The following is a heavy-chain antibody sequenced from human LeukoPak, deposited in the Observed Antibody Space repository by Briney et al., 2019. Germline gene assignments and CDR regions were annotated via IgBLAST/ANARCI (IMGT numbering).Heavy chain of an antibody. CDR3: ARDWRDALDI. V-gene: IGHV1-2*02. J-gene: IGHJ3*02. CDR1: VYTFTGYY. D-gene: IGHD1-1*01. Sequence: ASVKVSCKASVYTFTGYYMHWVRQAPGQGLEWMGWINPSSGDTNYAQKFQGRVTMTRDTSISTAYMELSRLKSDDTAVYYCARDWRDALDIWGQGTMVTVSS. CDR2: INPSSGDT.